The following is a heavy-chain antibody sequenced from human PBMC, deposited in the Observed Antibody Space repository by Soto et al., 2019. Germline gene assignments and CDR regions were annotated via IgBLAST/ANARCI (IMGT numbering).Heavy chain of an antibody. J-gene: IGHJ3*01. V-gene: IGHV4-59*01. CDR1: CGSIYTYY. CDR3: AGYCSSSICPEHHYFALEA. CDR2: ISDVGST. D-gene: IGHD2-2*01. Sequence: TSETLSLTCNVSCGSIYTYYWNLIRQSPGKGLEWIGYISDVGSTNYNPSLEIRVTISVDTSKQQVSLKLSSVSAAEKDRYFCAGYCSSSICPEHHYFALEAWGQGPTVTVS.